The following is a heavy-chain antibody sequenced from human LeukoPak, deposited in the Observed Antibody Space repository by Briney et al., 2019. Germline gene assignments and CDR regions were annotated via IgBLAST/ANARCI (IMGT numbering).Heavy chain of an antibody. CDR2: ISSSSSYI. CDR1: GFTFSSYS. CDR3: ARLTPGYGSGRGEVWFDP. Sequence: GGSLRLSCAASGFTFSSYSMNWVRQAPGKGLEWVSSISSSSSYIYHADSVKGRFTISRDNAKNSLYLQMNSLRAEDTAVYYCARLTPGYGSGRGEVWFDPWGQGTLVTVSS. V-gene: IGHV3-21*01. J-gene: IGHJ5*02. D-gene: IGHD3-10*01.